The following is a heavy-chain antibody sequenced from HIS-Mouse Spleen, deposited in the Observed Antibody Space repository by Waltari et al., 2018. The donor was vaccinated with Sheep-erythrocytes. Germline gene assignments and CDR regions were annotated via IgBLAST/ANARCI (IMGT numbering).Heavy chain of an antibody. CDR2: ISSSSSYI. J-gene: IGHJ6*02. Sequence: EVQLVESGGGLVKPGGSLRLSCAASGFTFSSYSMNWVRQSQGRGLEWVSSISSSSSYIDYADSVKGRFTISRDNAKNSLYLQMNSLRAEDTAVYYCARDESSSSWAYYYYYGMDVWGQGTTVTVSS. D-gene: IGHD6-13*01. CDR3: ARDESSSSWAYYYYYGMDV. V-gene: IGHV3-21*01. CDR1: GFTFSSYS.